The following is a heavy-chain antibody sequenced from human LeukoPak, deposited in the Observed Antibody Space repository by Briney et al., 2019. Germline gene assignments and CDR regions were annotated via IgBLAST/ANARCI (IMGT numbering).Heavy chain of an antibody. CDR2: MNPNSGNT. J-gene: IGHJ4*02. V-gene: IGHV1-8*01. Sequence: ASVTVSCKASGYTFTSYDINWVRQATGQGLEWMGWMNPNSGNTGYAQKFQGRVTMTRNTSISTAYMELSSLRSEDTAVYYCARRVSSGWYSEGMDFDYWGQGTLVTVSS. CDR1: GYTFTSYD. CDR3: ARRVSSGWYSEGMDFDY. D-gene: IGHD6-19*01.